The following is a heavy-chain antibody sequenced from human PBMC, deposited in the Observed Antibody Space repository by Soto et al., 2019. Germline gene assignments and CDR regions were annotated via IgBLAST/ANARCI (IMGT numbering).Heavy chain of an antibody. D-gene: IGHD3-9*01. Sequence: ETLSLTCTFSGGSISSYYWSWIRQPAGKGLEWIGRIYTSGSTNYNPSLKSRVTMSVDTSKNQFSLKLSSVTAADTAVYYCARWGTSFDAIDYWGQGTLVTVSS. CDR2: IYTSGST. J-gene: IGHJ4*02. V-gene: IGHV4-4*07. CDR1: GGSISSYY. CDR3: ARWGTSFDAIDY.